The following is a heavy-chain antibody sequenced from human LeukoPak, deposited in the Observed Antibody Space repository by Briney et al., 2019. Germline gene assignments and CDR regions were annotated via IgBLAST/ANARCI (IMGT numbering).Heavy chain of an antibody. CDR2: IKQDGSEK. V-gene: IGHV3-7*01. Sequence: GGSLRLSCAASGFTFTTYWMSWVRQAPGKGLEWVANIKQDGSEKYYVDSVKGRFTISRDNAKNSLYLQMNSLRAEDTAVYYCASEGRDGYNYDAFDIWGQGTMVTVSS. D-gene: IGHD5-24*01. CDR3: ASEGRDGYNYDAFDI. J-gene: IGHJ3*02. CDR1: GFTFTTYW.